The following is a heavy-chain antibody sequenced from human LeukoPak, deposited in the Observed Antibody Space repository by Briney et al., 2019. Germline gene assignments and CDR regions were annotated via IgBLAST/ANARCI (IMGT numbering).Heavy chain of an antibody. CDR2: IKSKTDGGTT. D-gene: IGHD3-22*01. V-gene: IGHV3-15*01. J-gene: IGHJ4*02. CDR1: GFTFSNAW. CDR3: TTVVTMIVVN. Sequence: GGSLRLSCAASGFTFSNAWMSWVRQAPGKGLEWVGRIKSKTDGGTTDYAAPVKGRFTISRDDSKSTLYLQTNSLKTEDTAGYYCTTVVTMIVVNWAKGTLVTVSS.